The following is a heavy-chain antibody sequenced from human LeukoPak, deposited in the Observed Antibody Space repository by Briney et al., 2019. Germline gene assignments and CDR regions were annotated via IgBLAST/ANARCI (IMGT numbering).Heavy chain of an antibody. CDR3: ARDLADIASAGYMDV. CDR2: IYKNGGT. J-gene: IGHJ6*03. CDR1: GGSISNYY. Sequence: PWETLSLTCTVSGGSISNYYSTWIRQSPGKGLEWIGYIYKNGGTNYNPSLKSRVTISVDTSKNQFSLKLSSVTAADTAVYYCARDLADIASAGYMDVWGKGTTVTVSS. D-gene: IGHD6-25*01. V-gene: IGHV4-59*12.